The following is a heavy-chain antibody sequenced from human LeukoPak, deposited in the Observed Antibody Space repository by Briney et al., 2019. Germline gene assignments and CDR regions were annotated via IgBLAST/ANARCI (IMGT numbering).Heavy chain of an antibody. J-gene: IGHJ6*03. CDR2: ISHDGSNK. V-gene: IGHV3-30*18. CDR1: GFTFSSYG. D-gene: IGHD2-15*01. CDR3: AKNGDRGAYCTGGTCYPYFYYYMDV. Sequence: GGSLRLSCAASGFTFSSYGMHWVRQAPGKGLEWVAVISHDGSNKHYADSVKGRFTISRDNSKNTLYLQMNSLRAEDTAIYYCAKNGDRGAYCTGGTCYPYFYYYMDVWGKGTTVTI.